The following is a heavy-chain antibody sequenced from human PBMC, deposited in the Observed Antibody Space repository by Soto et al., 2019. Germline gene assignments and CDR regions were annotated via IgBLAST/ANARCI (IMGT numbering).Heavy chain of an antibody. V-gene: IGHV1-69*13. CDR1: GGTFSSYA. CDR3: ALAIVGATGDAFDI. Sequence: SVKVSCKASGGTFSSYAISWVRQAPGQGLEWMGGIIPIFGTANYAQKLQGRVTITADESTSTAYMELSSLRSEDTAVYYCALAIVGATGDAFDIWGQGTMVTVSS. J-gene: IGHJ3*02. D-gene: IGHD1-26*01. CDR2: IIPIFGTA.